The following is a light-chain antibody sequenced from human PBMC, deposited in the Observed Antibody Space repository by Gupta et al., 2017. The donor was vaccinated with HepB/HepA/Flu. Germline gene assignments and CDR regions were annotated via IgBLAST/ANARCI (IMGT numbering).Light chain of an antibody. J-gene: IGKJ1*01. CDR2: MAS. CDR3: QQYDSNCT. V-gene: IGKV1-5*03. Sequence: DIQMTQSPSTLSESVGDRVTITCRASQNINKWLAWYQQEAGKAPKLLLYMASKLESGVPSRFSGSGSGTEFTLTISSLQPDDFATYYCQQYDSNCTFGQGTKVDIK. CDR1: QNINKW.